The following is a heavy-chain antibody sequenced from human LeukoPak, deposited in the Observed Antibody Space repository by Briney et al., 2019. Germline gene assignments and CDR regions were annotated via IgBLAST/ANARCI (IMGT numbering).Heavy chain of an antibody. CDR3: ARDPNGDYVGAFEF. D-gene: IGHD4-23*01. CDR1: GGTFSSYG. V-gene: IGHV3-30*03. Sequence: SCKASGGTFSSYGMHWVRQAPGKGLEWVAVISYDGSNKYYADSVKGRFTISRDNSKNTLYLQMNSLRAEDTAIYFCARDPNGDYVGAFEFWGQGTMVTVSS. J-gene: IGHJ3*01. CDR2: ISYDGSNK.